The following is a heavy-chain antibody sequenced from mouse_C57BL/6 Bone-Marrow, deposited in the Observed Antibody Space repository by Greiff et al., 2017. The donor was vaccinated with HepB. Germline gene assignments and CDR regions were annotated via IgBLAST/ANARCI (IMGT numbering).Heavy chain of an antibody. Sequence: EVQLQESGEGLVKPGGSLKLSCAASGFTFSSYAMSWVRQTPEKRLEWVAYISSGGDYIYYADTVKGRFTISRDNARNTLYLQMSSLKSEDTAMYYCTRGDGYYPHFDYWGQGTTLTVSS. CDR2: ISSGGDYI. V-gene: IGHV5-9-1*02. CDR1: GFTFSSYA. D-gene: IGHD2-3*01. J-gene: IGHJ2*01. CDR3: TRGDGYYPHFDY.